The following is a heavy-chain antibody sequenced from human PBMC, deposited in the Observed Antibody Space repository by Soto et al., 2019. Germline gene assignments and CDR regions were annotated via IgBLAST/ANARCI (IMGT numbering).Heavy chain of an antibody. J-gene: IGHJ4*01. CDR3: ARSVGYCSRTRCSIKWPQFEY. V-gene: IGHV1-69*13. CDR1: GCTFSSDA. CDR2: IIPIFGTA. D-gene: IGHD2-2*03. Sequence: SVKCYVNASGCTFSSDAISWVRQAPGQVLDCIGGIIPIFGTANYAQNFQGRVTITADESTSKAYMELSSLRSEETAVYYCARSVGYCSRTRCSIKWPQFEYWGHGTLVTVSS.